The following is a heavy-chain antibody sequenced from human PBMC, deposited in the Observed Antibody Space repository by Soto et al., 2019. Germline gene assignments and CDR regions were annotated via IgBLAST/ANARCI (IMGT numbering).Heavy chain of an antibody. CDR1: GGSVSSGSYY. CDR3: ASFHGSSIAARYWFDP. Sequence: SETLSLTCTVSGGSVSSGSYYWSWIRQPPGKGLEWIGYIYYSGSTNYNPSLKSRVTISVDTSKNQFSLKLSSVTAADTAVYYCASFHGSSIAARYWFDPWGQGTLVTVSS. CDR2: IYYSGST. V-gene: IGHV4-61*01. D-gene: IGHD6-6*01. J-gene: IGHJ5*02.